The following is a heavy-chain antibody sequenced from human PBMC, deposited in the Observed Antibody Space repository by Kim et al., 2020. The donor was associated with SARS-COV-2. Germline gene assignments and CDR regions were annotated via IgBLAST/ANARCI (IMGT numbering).Heavy chain of an antibody. D-gene: IGHD6-6*01. CDR2: ISSSGSTI. J-gene: IGHJ6*02. Sequence: GGSLRLSCAASGFTFSSYEMNWVRQAPGKGLEWVSYISSSGSTIYYADSVKGRFTISRDNAKNSLYLQMNSLRAEDTAVYYCARDLVGYGMDVWGQGTTVTVSS. CDR1: GFTFSSYE. V-gene: IGHV3-48*03. CDR3: ARDLVGYGMDV.